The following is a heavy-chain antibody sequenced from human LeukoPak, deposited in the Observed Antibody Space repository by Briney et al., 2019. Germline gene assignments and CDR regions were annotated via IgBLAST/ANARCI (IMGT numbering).Heavy chain of an antibody. V-gene: IGHV4-39*01. CDR3: ARHEWIQLPDAFHI. CDR1: GGSISSSSYY. Sequence: SETLSLTCTVSGGSISSSSYYWGWIRQPPGKGLEWIGRIYYSGSTYYNPSLKSRVTISVDTTKNQFSLKLSSVTAADTAVYYCARHEWIQLPDAFHIWGQGTMVTVSS. CDR2: IYYSGST. J-gene: IGHJ3*02. D-gene: IGHD5-18*01.